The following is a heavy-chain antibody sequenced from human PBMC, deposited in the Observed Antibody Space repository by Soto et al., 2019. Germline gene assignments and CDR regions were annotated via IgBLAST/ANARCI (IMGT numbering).Heavy chain of an antibody. CDR1: GYTFAIYW. V-gene: IGHV5-51*01. D-gene: IGHD3-22*01. CDR3: GRHYYNDKPVDY. J-gene: IGHJ4*02. CDR2: IYPGDSDT. Sequence: EVQLVQSGAEVKKPGESLKISCKGSGYTFAIYWIAWVRQMPGKGLEWMGIIYPGDSDTRYNPSFQGQVTISADKSISTAYLQWSSLKASDAAMYYCGRHYYNDKPVDYWGQGTLVTVSS.